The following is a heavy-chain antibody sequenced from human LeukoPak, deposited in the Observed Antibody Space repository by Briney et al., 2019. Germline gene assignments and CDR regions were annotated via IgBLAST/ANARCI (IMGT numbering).Heavy chain of an antibody. CDR1: GFTFSSYG. CDR2: TRYDGSNK. Sequence: PGGSLRLSCAASGFTFSSYGMHWVRQAPGKGLEWVAFTRYDGSNKYYADSVKGRFTISRDNSKNTLYLQMNSLRAEDTAVYYCAKDFTATPQNNWFDPWGQGTLVTVSS. D-gene: IGHD4-17*01. CDR3: AKDFTATPQNNWFDP. V-gene: IGHV3-30*02. J-gene: IGHJ5*02.